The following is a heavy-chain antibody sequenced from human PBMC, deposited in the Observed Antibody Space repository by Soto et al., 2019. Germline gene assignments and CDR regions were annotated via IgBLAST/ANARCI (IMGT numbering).Heavy chain of an antibody. D-gene: IGHD2-15*01. Sequence: PGGSLRLSCAASGFTFSSYAMSWVRQAPGKGLEWVSAISGSGGSTYYADSVKGRFTISRDNSKNTLYLQMNSLRAEDTAVYYYAKASRPSCSGGSCYDDYWGQGPLVTVS. V-gene: IGHV3-23*01. CDR3: AKASRPSCSGGSCYDDY. J-gene: IGHJ4*02. CDR1: GFTFSSYA. CDR2: ISGSGGST.